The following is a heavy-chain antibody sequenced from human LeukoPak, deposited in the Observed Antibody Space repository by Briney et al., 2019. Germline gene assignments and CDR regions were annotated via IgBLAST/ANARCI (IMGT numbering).Heavy chain of an antibody. CDR3: AKDTKASLLWFGESSRMGYMDV. CDR1: GFTFSSYG. J-gene: IGHJ6*03. D-gene: IGHD3-10*01. V-gene: IGHV3-30*02. CDR2: IRNDGSNK. Sequence: PGGSLRLSCAASGFTFSSYGMHWFRQAPGKGLEWVAFIRNDGSNKYYADSVKGRSTISRDNSKNTLYLQMNSLRAEDTAVYYCAKDTKASLLWFGESSRMGYMDVWGKGTTVTISS.